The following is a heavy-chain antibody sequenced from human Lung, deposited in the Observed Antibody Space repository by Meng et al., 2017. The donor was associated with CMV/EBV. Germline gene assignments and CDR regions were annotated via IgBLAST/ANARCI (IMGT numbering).Heavy chain of an antibody. CDR1: GGSFSGFY. CDR2: ISHSESA. D-gene: IGHD3-16*02. J-gene: IGHJ6*02. CDR3: ARGMGYTDRSKLLKSRRSKDYYYGLDV. Sequence: GSLRLSCAVYGGSFSGFYWSWVRQPPGKGLEWIGAISHSESANYNPSLKSRVTMSVDTSRNQISLKLNSLTAADTAVYYCARGMGYTDRSKLLKSRRSKDYYYGLDVWGQGTAVTFSS. V-gene: IGHV4-34*01.